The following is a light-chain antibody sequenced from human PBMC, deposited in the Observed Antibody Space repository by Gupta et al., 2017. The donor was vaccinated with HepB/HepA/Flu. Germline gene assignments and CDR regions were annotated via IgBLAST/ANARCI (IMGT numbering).Light chain of an antibody. J-gene: IGLJ2*01. Sequence: QSALTQPAPVSGSPGQSITISCTGTSSDVGGYNYVPWYQHPPAKTRNLMFYDVSKRPAGASDRFSASKSGNTASLTISGPQAEDEADYYRSSYTSSNTLVFGGGTKLTVL. V-gene: IGLV2-14*03. CDR2: DVS. CDR3: SSYTSSNTLV. CDR1: SSDVGGYNY.